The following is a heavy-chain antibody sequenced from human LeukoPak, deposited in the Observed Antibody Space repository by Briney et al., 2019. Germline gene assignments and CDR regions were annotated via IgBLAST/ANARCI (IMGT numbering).Heavy chain of an antibody. J-gene: IGHJ4*02. Sequence: PSETLSLTCTVSGGSISDYYWSWIRQPAGKGLELIGRFYNRGNTNYNPSLKSRVTMSVDTSKNQFSLKLSSVTAADTAVYYCARDRGHYYDTSGFIERYFDYWGQGTLVTVSS. CDR2: FYNRGNT. D-gene: IGHD3-22*01. CDR1: GGSISDYY. V-gene: IGHV4-4*07. CDR3: ARDRGHYYDTSGFIERYFDY.